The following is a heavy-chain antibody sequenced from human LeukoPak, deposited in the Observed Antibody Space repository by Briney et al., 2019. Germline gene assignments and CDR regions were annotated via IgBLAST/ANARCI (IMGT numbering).Heavy chain of an antibody. J-gene: IGHJ5*02. CDR1: GYTFTSYD. CDR3: ARDLGPYYYGSGSYNLFDP. D-gene: IGHD3-10*01. Sequence: ASVKVSCKASGYTFTSYDIDWVRQATGQGLEWMGWISAYNGNTNYAQKLQGRVTMTTDTSTSTAYMELRSLRSDDTAVYYCARDLGPYYYGSGSYNLFDPWGQGTLVTVSS. CDR2: ISAYNGNT. V-gene: IGHV1-18*01.